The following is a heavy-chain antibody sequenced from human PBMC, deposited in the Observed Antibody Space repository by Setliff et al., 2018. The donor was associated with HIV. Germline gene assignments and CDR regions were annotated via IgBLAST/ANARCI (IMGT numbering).Heavy chain of an antibody. CDR1: GGSFSGFY. J-gene: IGHJ4*02. D-gene: IGHD3-3*01. CDR2: INHSGTT. CDR3: MRGRSITIFGVAYFDF. V-gene: IGHV4-34*01. Sequence: SETLSLTCAVYGGSFSGFYWSWIRQPPGKGLEWIGEINHSGTTYYNPSLKSRVTISVDMSNNQFSLKVTSVTAADTAVYYCMRGRSITIFGVAYFDFWGQGTQVTVSS.